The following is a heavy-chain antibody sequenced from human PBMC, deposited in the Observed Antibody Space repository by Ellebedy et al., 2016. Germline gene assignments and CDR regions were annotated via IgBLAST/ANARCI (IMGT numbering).Heavy chain of an antibody. Sequence: ASVKVSXKASGYTFTSYYMHWVRQAPGQGLEWMGIINPSGGSTSYAQKFQGRVTMTRDTSTSTVYMELSSLRSEDTAVDYCARVGGEPYYYYGMDVWGQGTTVTVSS. CDR2: INPSGGST. CDR1: GYTFTSYY. CDR3: ARVGGEPYYYYGMDV. D-gene: IGHD3-16*01. J-gene: IGHJ6*02. V-gene: IGHV1-46*01.